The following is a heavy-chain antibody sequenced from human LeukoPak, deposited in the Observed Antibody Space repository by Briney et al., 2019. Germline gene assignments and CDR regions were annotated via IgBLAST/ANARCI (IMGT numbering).Heavy chain of an antibody. CDR3: ARTEYISSPPTYYFDY. D-gene: IGHD6-13*01. J-gene: IGHJ4*02. V-gene: IGHV3-21*01. CDR1: GFTFTSYN. CDR2: ISDGSSYL. Sequence: GGSLRLSCAASGFTFTSYNMNWVRQAPGKGLEWVSSISDGSSYLYYADSVKGRFTISKDNAKNSLYLQMNSLRAEDTAVYYCARTEYISSPPTYYFDYWGQGTLVTVS.